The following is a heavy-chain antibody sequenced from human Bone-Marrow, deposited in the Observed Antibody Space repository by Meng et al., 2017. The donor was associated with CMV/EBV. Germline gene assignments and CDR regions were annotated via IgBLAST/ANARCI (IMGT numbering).Heavy chain of an antibody. D-gene: IGHD3-3*01. J-gene: IGHJ6*02. V-gene: IGHV3-53*01. CDR2: IYSGGST. CDR3: ARDLSRPKTIFGVVTIYYYYGMDV. Sequence: GESLKISCAASGFTVSSNYMSWVRQAPEKGLEWVSVIYSGGSTYYADSVKGRFTISRDNSKNTLYLQMNSLRAEDTAVYYCARDLSRPKTIFGVVTIYYYYGMDVWGQGTTVTVSS. CDR1: GFTVSSNY.